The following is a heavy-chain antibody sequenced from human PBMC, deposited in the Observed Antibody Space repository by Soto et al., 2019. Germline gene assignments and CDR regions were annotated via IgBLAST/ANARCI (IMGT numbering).Heavy chain of an antibody. CDR1: GGSISSYY. CDR3: AGVFSGSDYYYYGMDV. J-gene: IGHJ6*02. V-gene: IGHV4-4*07. Sequence: PSETLSLTCTVSGGSISSYYWSWIRQLAGKGLEWIGRIYTSGSTNYNPSLKSRVTMSVDTSKNQFSLKLRSVTAADTAVYYCAGVFSGSDYYYYGMDVWGQGTTVTVSS. CDR2: IYTSGST. D-gene: IGHD6-25*01.